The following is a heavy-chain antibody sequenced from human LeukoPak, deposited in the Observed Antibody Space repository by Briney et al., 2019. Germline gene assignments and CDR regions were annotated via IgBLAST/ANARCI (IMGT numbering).Heavy chain of an antibody. V-gene: IGHV3-7*03. Sequence: GGALRLSCAASGFTFSRYWMSWVRQAPGKGVEWGAIIKKDGGEKYYVDSVKGGFTISREKAKNSLYMQMNRVRAEETAVYYIAKVPWYAAFDIWGQGKMVTVSS. CDR1: GFTFSRYW. D-gene: IGHD2-2*01. J-gene: IGHJ3*02. CDR3: AKVPWYAAFDI. CDR2: IKKDGGEK.